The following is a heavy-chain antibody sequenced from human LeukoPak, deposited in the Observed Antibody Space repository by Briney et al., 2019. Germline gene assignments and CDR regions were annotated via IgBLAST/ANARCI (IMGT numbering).Heavy chain of an antibody. Sequence: SGGSLRLSCAASGFTFRSYWMHWVRQVPGKGLVWVSRINSDGSSTIYADSVKGRFTISRDNAKNTLYLQMNSLRAEDTAVYYCARGPAIRVVTAYYYYMDVWGKGTTVTVSS. V-gene: IGHV3-74*01. D-gene: IGHD2-21*02. CDR2: INSDGSST. J-gene: IGHJ6*03. CDR3: ARGPAIRVVTAYYYYMDV. CDR1: GFTFRSYW.